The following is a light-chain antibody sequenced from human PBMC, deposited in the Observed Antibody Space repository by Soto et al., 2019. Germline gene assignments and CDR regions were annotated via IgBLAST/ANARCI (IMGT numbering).Light chain of an antibody. V-gene: IGKV3-20*01. Sequence: EIVLKQSPGTLSLSPGERATLSCRASQSVTSNYLAWYQQKPGQAPRLLIYGASTRAAGVPDRFSGSGSGTDFTLTITRLEPEDFAVYYCQQYGRSPLLYTFGQGTKVGVK. CDR2: GAS. J-gene: IGKJ2*01. CDR3: QQYGRSPLLYT. CDR1: QSVTSNY.